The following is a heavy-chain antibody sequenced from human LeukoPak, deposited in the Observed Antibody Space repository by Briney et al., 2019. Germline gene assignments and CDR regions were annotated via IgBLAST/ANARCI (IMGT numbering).Heavy chain of an antibody. CDR2: MYYRGST. V-gene: IGHV4-39*01. D-gene: IGHD2-2*01. CDR1: GGSISSYY. J-gene: IGHJ1*01. CDR3: ARHHRGQCSTPSCYLRSGHPYTLDF. Sequence: ETLSLTCTVSGGSISSYYWGWVRQSPGKGLEWIGSMYYRGSTYSNPSLKSRVTISVDSSKNQFSLKLSSVTAADTAVYYCARHHRGQCSTPSCYLRSGHPYTLDFWGQGTLVTVSS.